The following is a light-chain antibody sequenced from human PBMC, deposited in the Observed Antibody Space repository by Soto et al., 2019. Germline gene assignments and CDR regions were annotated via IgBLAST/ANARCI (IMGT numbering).Light chain of an antibody. Sequence: QSALTQPASVSGSPGQSITISCTGTSSDVGSSNLLSWYQQHPGKAPKLMIYDGDKRPSGVSSRFSASRSGNTASLTISGLQAEDEADYSCCAYASTPLVFGGGTKVTVL. CDR1: SSDVGSSNL. CDR2: DGD. J-gene: IGLJ2*01. CDR3: CAYASTPLV. V-gene: IGLV2-23*01.